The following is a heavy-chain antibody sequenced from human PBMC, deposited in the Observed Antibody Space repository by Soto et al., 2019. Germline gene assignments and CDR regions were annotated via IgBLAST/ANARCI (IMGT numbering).Heavy chain of an antibody. CDR3: ARVYGYYYYYMDV. Sequence: QVQLQESGPGLVKPSQTLSLTCTVSGDSLNSGSFYWTWIRHHPEKGLEWIGFISYTGSTDQSPSLKSRVSISVDTSKNQFSLNLTSVTAADTAVYYCARVYGYYYYYMDVWGKGTTVTVSS. J-gene: IGHJ6*03. V-gene: IGHV4-31*03. CDR1: GDSLNSGSFY. CDR2: ISYTGST. D-gene: IGHD2-8*01.